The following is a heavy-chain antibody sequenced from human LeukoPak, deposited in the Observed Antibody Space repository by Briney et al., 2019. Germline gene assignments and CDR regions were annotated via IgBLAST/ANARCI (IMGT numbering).Heavy chain of an antibody. CDR3: ARSSEYGDPFNY. Sequence: GSLRLSCAASGSTVSSNYMSWIRQPPGKGLEWIGSIYYSGSTYYSPSLKGRVTISVDTSKNQFSLKLNSVTAADTAVYYCARSSEYGDPFNYWGQGTLVTVSS. J-gene: IGHJ4*02. D-gene: IGHD4-17*01. CDR1: GSTVSSNY. CDR2: IYYSGST. V-gene: IGHV4-39*01.